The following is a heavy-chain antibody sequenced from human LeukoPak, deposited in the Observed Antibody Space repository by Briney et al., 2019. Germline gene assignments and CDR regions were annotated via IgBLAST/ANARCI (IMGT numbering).Heavy chain of an antibody. CDR3: ARDLGYYYDSSGLVSGPKRGSNY. J-gene: IGHJ4*02. V-gene: IGHV1-18*01. CDR1: GYTFTSYG. CDR2: ISAYNGNT. Sequence: ASVKVSCKASGYTFTSYGISWVRQAPGQGLEWMGWISAYNGNTNYAQKLQGRVTMTTDTSTSTAYMELRSLRSDDTAVYYCARDLGYYYDSSGLVSGPKRGSNYWGQGTLVTVSS. D-gene: IGHD3-22*01.